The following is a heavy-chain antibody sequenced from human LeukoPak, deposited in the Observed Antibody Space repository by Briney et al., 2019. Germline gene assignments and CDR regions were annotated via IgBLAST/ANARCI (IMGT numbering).Heavy chain of an antibody. CDR2: ISYDGSNK. J-gene: IGHJ4*02. CDR3: ARDSLGFDY. D-gene: IGHD3-3*02. CDR1: GFTFSSYA. Sequence: GGSLRLSCAASGFTFSSYAMHWVRQAPGKGLEWVAVISYDGSNKYYADSVKGRFTISRDNSKNTLYLQMNSLRAEDTAVYYCARDSLGFDYWGRGTLVTVSS. V-gene: IGHV3-30*04.